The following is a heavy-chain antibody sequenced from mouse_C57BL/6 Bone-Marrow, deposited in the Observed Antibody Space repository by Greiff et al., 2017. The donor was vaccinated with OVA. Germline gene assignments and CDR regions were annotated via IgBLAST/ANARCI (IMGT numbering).Heavy chain of an antibody. D-gene: IGHD2-3*01. J-gene: IGHJ2*01. CDR2: IYPGDGDT. V-gene: IGHV1-82*01. CDR1: GYAFSSSW. CDR3: ARHEDGYYASYFDY. Sequence: QVQLQQSGPELVKPGASVKISCKASGYAFSSSWMNWVKQRPGKGLEWIGRIYPGDGDTNYNGKIKGKATLTADKASSTAYMQLSGLTSKDSSVYFCARHEDGYYASYFDYWGQGTTLTVSS.